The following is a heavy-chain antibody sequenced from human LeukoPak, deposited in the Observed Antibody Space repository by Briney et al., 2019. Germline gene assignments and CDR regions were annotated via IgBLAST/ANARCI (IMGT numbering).Heavy chain of an antibody. J-gene: IGHJ4*02. Sequence: ASVKVSFKSSGYTFTSYDINWVRQAAGQGREWMGWMGPRRGNTGNAQNFQGRITITRDTSIPTAYMEMSSLTSDDTAVYYCARGWISGAISEHYFENWGQGTLVTVSS. D-gene: IGHD4-23*01. CDR3: ARGWISGAISEHYFEN. CDR2: MGPRRGNT. CDR1: GYTFTSYD. V-gene: IGHV1-8*01.